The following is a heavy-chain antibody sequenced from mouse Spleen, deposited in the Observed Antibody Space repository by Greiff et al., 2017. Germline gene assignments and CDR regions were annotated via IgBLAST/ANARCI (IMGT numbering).Heavy chain of an antibody. CDR3: ARGRYGNY. D-gene: IGHD2-14*01. J-gene: IGHJ2*01. CDR2: IDPSDSYT. V-gene: IGHV1-69*01. CDR1: GYTFTSYW. Sequence: QVQLKQPGAELVMPGASVKLSCKASGYTFTSYWMHWVKQRPGQGLEWIGEIDPSDSYTNYNQKFKGKATLTVDKSSSTAYMQLSSLTSEDSAVYYCARGRYGNYWGQGTTLTVSS.